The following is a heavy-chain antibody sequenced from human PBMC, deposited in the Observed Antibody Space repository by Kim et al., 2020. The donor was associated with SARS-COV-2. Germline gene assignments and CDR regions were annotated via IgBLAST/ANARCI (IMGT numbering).Heavy chain of an antibody. J-gene: IGHJ4*02. Sequence: SETLSLTCTVSGASITTYFWSWIRQPPGKGLEWIGYIYYSGTTKYNPSLQSRVTISVDMSKNQFSLKLSSVAAADTAGYYCARGRRGDVWGQGTLVTVSS. V-gene: IGHV4-59*13. CDR2: IYYSGTT. CDR1: GASITTYF. CDR3: ARGRRGDV.